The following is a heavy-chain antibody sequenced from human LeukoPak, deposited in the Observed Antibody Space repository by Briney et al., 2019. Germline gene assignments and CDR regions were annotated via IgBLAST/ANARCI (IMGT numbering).Heavy chain of an antibody. Sequence: SETLSLTCTVSGGSISNFYWSWFRQPPGKGLEWIGYIYYSGTTNYNPSLKSRLTISVDTPKNHFSLRLSSVTAADTAVYYCARHSETCGGGSRFLDYFDYWGQGTLVAVSS. D-gene: IGHD2-21*01. CDR2: IYYSGTT. CDR1: GGSISNFY. V-gene: IGHV4-59*08. CDR3: ARHSETCGGGSRFLDYFDY. J-gene: IGHJ4*02.